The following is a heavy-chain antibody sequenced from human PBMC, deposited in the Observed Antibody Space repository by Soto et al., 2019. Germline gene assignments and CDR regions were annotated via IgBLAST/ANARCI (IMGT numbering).Heavy chain of an antibody. J-gene: IGHJ5*02. CDR2: ISGSGGST. Sequence: AGGSLRLSCAASGFTFSSYAMSWVRQAPGKGLEWVSAISGSGGSTYYADSVKGRFTISRDNSKNTLYLQMNSLRAEDTAVYYCAKASAYYGSGSYYNSPGHNNWFDPWGQGTLVTVS. D-gene: IGHD3-10*01. CDR1: GFTFSSYA. V-gene: IGHV3-23*01. CDR3: AKASAYYGSGSYYNSPGHNNWFDP.